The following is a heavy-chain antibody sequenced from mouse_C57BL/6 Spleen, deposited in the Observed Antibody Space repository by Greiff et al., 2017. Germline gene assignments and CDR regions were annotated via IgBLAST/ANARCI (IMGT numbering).Heavy chain of an antibody. CDR2: IDPEDGDT. CDR1: GFNIKDYY. V-gene: IGHV14-1*01. Sequence: VQLQQSGAELVRPGASVKLSCTASGFNIKDYYMHWVKQRPEQGLEWIGRIDPEDGDTEYAPKFQGKATMTADTASNTAYLQLSSLTSEDTAVYYCTTSDYSNYVDYWGQGTSVTVSA. CDR3: TTSDYSNYVDY. D-gene: IGHD2-5*01. J-gene: IGHJ4*01.